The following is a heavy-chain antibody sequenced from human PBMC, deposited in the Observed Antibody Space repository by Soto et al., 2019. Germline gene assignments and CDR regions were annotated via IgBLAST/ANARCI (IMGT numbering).Heavy chain of an antibody. Sequence: PGGSLRLSCAASGFTFSSYAMSWVRQAPGKGLEWVSAISGSGGSTYYADSVKGRFTISRDNSKNTLYLQMNSLRAEDTAVYYCAKDRPQIVLKGLWPQYFDYWGQGTLVTVSS. CDR3: AKDRPQIVLKGLWPQYFDY. CDR1: GFTFSSYA. V-gene: IGHV3-23*01. D-gene: IGHD3-10*01. J-gene: IGHJ4*02. CDR2: ISGSGGST.